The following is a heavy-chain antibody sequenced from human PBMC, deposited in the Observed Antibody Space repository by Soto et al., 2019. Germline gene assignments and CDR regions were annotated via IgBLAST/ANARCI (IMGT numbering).Heavy chain of an antibody. V-gene: IGHV3-23*01. CDR3: ARRSSGSYDDY. J-gene: IGHJ4*02. CDR2: ISGSGDST. D-gene: IGHD1-26*01. CDR1: GFTFSSYA. Sequence: EVQLLESGGGLVQPGGSLRLSCAASGFTFSSYAMRWVRQAPGKGLEWVSAISGSGDSTYYADSVKGRFTISRDNSKNTLYLQMNSLRAEDTAVYYCARRSSGSYDDYWGQGTLVTVSS.